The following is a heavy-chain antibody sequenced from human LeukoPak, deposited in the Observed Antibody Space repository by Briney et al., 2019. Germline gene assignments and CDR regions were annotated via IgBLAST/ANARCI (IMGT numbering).Heavy chain of an antibody. Sequence: GGSLRLSCAASGFTFSNYAMSWVRQAPGKGLEWVSGFSGSGGITYYADSVKGRFTISRDNTKNTLYLQLNSPRAEDTAVYYCAIPGIAAAGETYLDYWGQGTLVTVSS. V-gene: IGHV3-23*01. CDR1: GFTFSNYA. CDR3: AIPGIAAAGETYLDY. J-gene: IGHJ4*02. D-gene: IGHD6-13*01. CDR2: FSGSGGIT.